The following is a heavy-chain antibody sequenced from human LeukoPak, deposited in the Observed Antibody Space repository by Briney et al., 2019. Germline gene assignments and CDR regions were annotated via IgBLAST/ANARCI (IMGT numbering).Heavy chain of an antibody. J-gene: IGHJ1*01. V-gene: IGHV4-59*08. D-gene: IGHD2-2*01. CDR1: GGSISSYY. CDR2: IYYSGST. CDR3: ARHSCASSTSCSAYFQY. Sequence: SETLSLTCTVSGGSISSYYWSWIRQPPGKGLEWIGYIYYSGSTNYNPSLKSRVTISVDTSKNQFSLRLSSVTAADTALYYCARHSCASSTSCSAYFQYWGQGTLVTVSS.